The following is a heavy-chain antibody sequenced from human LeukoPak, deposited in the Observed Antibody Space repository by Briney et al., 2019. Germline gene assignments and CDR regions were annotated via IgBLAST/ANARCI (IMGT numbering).Heavy chain of an antibody. CDR1: GFTFSSYE. J-gene: IGHJ4*02. D-gene: IGHD6-13*01. Sequence: PGGSLRLSCAASGFTFSSYEMNWVRQALGKGLAWVSYISSSDGTIYYADSVKGRFTISRDNAKNSLYLQMNSLRAEDTAVYYCARDHSSSFDSWGQGTLVTVSS. V-gene: IGHV3-48*03. CDR2: ISSSDGTI. CDR3: ARDHSSSFDS.